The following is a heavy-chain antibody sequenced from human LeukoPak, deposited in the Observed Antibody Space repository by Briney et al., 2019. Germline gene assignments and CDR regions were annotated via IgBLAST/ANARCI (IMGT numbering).Heavy chain of an antibody. V-gene: IGHV4-39*01. Sequence: PSETLSLTCTASGGSISSSSYYWGWIRQPPGKGLEWIGSIYYSGSTYYNPSLKSRVTISVDTSKNQFSLKLSSVTAADTAVYYCARHSTGAASPFDYWGAGTLVTVSS. CDR3: ARHSTGAASPFDY. D-gene: IGHD1-26*01. CDR2: IYYSGST. J-gene: IGHJ4*02. CDR1: GGSISSSSYY.